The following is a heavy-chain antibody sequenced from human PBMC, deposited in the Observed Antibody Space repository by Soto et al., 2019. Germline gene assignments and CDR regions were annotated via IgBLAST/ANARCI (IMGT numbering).Heavy chain of an antibody. CDR2: IWSDGNNY. V-gene: IGHV3-33*01. Sequence: QVQLVESGGGVVQPGRSLRLSCAASGFNFNTYGFHWVRQAPGKGLEWVAVIWSDGNNYYYTDSVKGRFTISRDSSKNTLYLQINSLRDEDMAVYYCARIQLDTIMALDYWGQGTLVTVSS. CDR3: ARIQLDTIMALDY. J-gene: IGHJ4*02. D-gene: IGHD1-1*01. CDR1: GFNFNTYG.